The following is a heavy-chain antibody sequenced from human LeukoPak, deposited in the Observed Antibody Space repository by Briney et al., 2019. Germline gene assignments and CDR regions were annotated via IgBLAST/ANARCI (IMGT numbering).Heavy chain of an antibody. CDR2: VSYDGSNK. J-gene: IGHJ6*04. CDR3: VRSSYLVGYCYRMDV. Sequence: GGSLRLSCAASGFTFSIYAMHWVRQAPGKGLEWVAVVSYDGSNKYYANSVKGRFTISRDKSKNTLYLQMNSLRAEDTAVYYCVRSSYLVGYCYRMDVWGKGTTVTVSS. V-gene: IGHV3-30*04. CDR1: GFTFSIYA. D-gene: IGHD3-16*02.